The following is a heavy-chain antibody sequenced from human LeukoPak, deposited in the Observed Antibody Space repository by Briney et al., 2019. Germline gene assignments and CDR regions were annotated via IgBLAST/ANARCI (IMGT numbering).Heavy chain of an antibody. V-gene: IGHV4-31*03. CDR1: GGSISSGGYY. D-gene: IGHD4-17*01. CDR2: IYHSGST. Sequence: KPSETLSLTCTVSGGSISSGGYYWSWIRQHPGKGLEWIGYIYHSGSTYYNPSLKRRVSISVDTSKNQFSLKLSSVTAADTAVYYCANAVERCGDYTAFDIWGQGTMVAVSS. CDR3: ANAVERCGDYTAFDI. J-gene: IGHJ3*02.